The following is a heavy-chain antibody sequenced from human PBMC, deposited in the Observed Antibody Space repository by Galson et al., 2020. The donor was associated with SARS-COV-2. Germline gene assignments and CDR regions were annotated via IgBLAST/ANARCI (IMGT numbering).Heavy chain of an antibody. V-gene: IGHV4-39*01. Sequence: SQTLSLTCTVSGGSISGSRFYWGWIRQPPGKGLEWIGGLYYSGSPYYNPSLKSRVTISVDTSKNQFSLKVKSVTVADTAVYYCARFFDYFDPWGQGALVTVSS. D-gene: IGHD3-9*01. CDR3: ARFFDYFDP. CDR1: GGSISGSRFY. CDR2: LYYSGSP. J-gene: IGHJ5*02.